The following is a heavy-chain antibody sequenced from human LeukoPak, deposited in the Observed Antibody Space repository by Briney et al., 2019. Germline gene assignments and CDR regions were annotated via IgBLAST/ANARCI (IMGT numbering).Heavy chain of an antibody. CDR3: ASGPLMYYYESSGRDY. D-gene: IGHD3-22*01. V-gene: IGHV3-21*01. J-gene: IGHJ4*02. Sequence: GGSLRLSCAASGFTFSRFTMNWVRQAPGKGLEWVSSISSSSTSIFDADSVKGRFTISRDNAKNSLFLQMNSLRAEDTAVYYCASGPLMYYYESSGRDYWGQGPLVTVSS. CDR2: ISSSSTSI. CDR1: GFTFSRFT.